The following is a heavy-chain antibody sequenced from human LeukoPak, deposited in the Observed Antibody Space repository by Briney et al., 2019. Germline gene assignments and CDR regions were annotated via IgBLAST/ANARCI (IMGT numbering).Heavy chain of an antibody. Sequence: GRSLRLSCAASGFTFDDYAMHWVRQAPGKGLEWVSGISWNSGSIGYADSVKGRFTISRDNAKNSLYLQMNSLRAEDTAVYYCTRVVLVGTTYSYFDYWGQGTLVTVSS. CDR1: GFTFDDYA. V-gene: IGHV3-9*01. J-gene: IGHJ4*02. CDR3: TRVVLVGTTYSYFDY. D-gene: IGHD1-26*01. CDR2: ISWNSGSI.